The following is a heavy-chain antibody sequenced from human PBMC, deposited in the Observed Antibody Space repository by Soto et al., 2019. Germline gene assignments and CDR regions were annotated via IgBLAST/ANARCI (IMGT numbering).Heavy chain of an antibody. D-gene: IGHD3-22*01. Sequence: ASVKVSCKASGYTFTSYGISWVRQAPGQGLEWMGWISAYNGNTNYAQKLQGRVTMTTDTSTSTAYMGLRSLRSDDTAVYYCATYDSSGYFDYWGQGTLVTVSS. V-gene: IGHV1-18*04. CDR3: ATYDSSGYFDY. J-gene: IGHJ4*02. CDR1: GYTFTSYG. CDR2: ISAYNGNT.